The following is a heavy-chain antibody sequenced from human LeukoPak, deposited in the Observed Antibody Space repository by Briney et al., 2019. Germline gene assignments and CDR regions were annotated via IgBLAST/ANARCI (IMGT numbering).Heavy chain of an antibody. J-gene: IGHJ4*02. D-gene: IGHD2-2*02. CDR2: ISYDGSNK. V-gene: IGHV3-30*04. Sequence: GRSLRLSCAASGFTFSSYAMHWVRQAPGKGLEWVAVISYDGSNKYYADSVKGRFTISRDNSKNTLYLQMNSLRAEDTAVYYCARDRYCSSTSCYTGLDYWGQGTLVTVSS. CDR1: GFTFSSYA. CDR3: ARDRYCSSTSCYTGLDY.